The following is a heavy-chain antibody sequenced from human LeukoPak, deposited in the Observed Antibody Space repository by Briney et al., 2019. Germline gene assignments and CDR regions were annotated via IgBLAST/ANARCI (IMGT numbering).Heavy chain of an antibody. CDR2: ISSSGNTI. V-gene: IGHV3-48*01. CDR1: GFTFSHHN. Sequence: GGSLRLSCAASGFTFSHHNMNWVRQVPGKGLESVSYISSSGNTIYYADSVKGRLTISRDNAHGSLYLQMNSLRVEDTAIYYCARDLYYGSASPRLDYWGQGTLVTVSS. D-gene: IGHD3-10*01. CDR3: ARDLYYGSASPRLDY. J-gene: IGHJ4*02.